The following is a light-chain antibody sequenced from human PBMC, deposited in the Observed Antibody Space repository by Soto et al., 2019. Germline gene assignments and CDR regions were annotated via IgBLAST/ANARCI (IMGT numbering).Light chain of an antibody. CDR1: SSDVRGYNY. CDR2: DVS. J-gene: IGLJ2*01. V-gene: IGLV2-14*01. Sequence: QSVLTQPASVSGSPGQSITISCTGTSSDVRGYNYVSCYQQHPGKAPKLMIYDVSNRPSGVSNRFSGSKSGNTASLTISGLQAEDEADYYCSSYTSSSVVFGGVTKRTV. CDR3: SSYTSSSVV.